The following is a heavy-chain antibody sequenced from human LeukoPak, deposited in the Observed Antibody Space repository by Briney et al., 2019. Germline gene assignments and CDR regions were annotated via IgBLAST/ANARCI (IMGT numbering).Heavy chain of an antibody. D-gene: IGHD6-19*01. CDR1: GFTFSDYY. CDR2: ISSSSSYT. J-gene: IGHJ4*02. Sequence: GGSLRLSCAASGFTFSDYYMSWIRQAPGKGLEWVSYISSSSSYTNYADSVKGRFTISRDNAKNSLYLQMNSLRAEDTAVYYCARVRYSSGWYWDYWGQGTLVTVSS. V-gene: IGHV3-11*06. CDR3: ARVRYSSGWYWDY.